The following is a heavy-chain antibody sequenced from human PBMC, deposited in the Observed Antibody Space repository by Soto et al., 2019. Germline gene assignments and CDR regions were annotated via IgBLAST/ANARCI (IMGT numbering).Heavy chain of an antibody. CDR2: INHSGST. J-gene: IGHJ4*02. D-gene: IGHD3-22*01. Sequence: ESLSLTCAVYGGSFSGYYWSWIRQPPGKGLEWIGEINHSGSTNYNPSLKSRVTISVDTSKNQFSLKLSSVTAADTAVYYCASRNDSSGYALEYWRQGTLVTVS. CDR1: GGSFSGYY. CDR3: ASRNDSSGYALEY. V-gene: IGHV4-34*01.